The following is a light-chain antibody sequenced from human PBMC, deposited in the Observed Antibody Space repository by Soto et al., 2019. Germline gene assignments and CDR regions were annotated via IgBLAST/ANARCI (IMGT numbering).Light chain of an antibody. CDR1: SSDVGVYDF. Sequence: QSALTQPASVSGSPGQSITISCTGTSSDVGVYDFVSWYQQRPGKAPKLIIYDVSNRPSGVSNRFSGSKSGNTASLTISGLQAEDEADYYCTSYTRSDIGVFGGGTKLTVL. V-gene: IGLV2-14*01. J-gene: IGLJ3*02. CDR3: TSYTRSDIGV. CDR2: DVS.